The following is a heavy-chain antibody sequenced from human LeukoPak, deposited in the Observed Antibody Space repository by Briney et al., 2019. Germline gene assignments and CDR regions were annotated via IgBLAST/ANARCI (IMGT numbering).Heavy chain of an antibody. D-gene: IGHD3-10*01. CDR3: AREASYYYGSGYVFDI. V-gene: IGHV3-48*03. Sequence: GGSLRLSGAASGFTFSSYEMNWVRQAPGKGLEWVSYISSSGSTIYYADSVKGRFTISRDNAKNSLYLQMNSLRAEDTAAYYCAREASYYYGSGYVFDIWGQGTMVTVPS. J-gene: IGHJ3*02. CDR2: ISSSGSTI. CDR1: GFTFSSYE.